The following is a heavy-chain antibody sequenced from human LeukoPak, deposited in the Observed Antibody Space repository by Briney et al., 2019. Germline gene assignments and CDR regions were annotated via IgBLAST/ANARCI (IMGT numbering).Heavy chain of an antibody. CDR1: GGSINSYF. V-gene: IGHV4-59*01. CDR2: IYYSGST. Sequence: PSETLSLTCTVSGGSINSYFWSWIRQSPGKGLEWIGYIYYSGSTSYNPSLKSRVTISVDTSKKQFSLKLTSVTVADTAVYFCARGGAGAYAFDIWGQGTMVTVSS. J-gene: IGHJ3*02. CDR3: ARGGAGAYAFDI. D-gene: IGHD1-26*01.